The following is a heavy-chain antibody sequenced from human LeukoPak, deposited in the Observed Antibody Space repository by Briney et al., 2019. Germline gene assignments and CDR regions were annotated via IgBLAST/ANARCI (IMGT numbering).Heavy chain of an antibody. CDR2: INPNSGGT. J-gene: IGHJ6*03. V-gene: IGHV1-2*02. D-gene: IGHD2-2*02. CDR1: GYTFTGYY. CDR3: ARPTLDCCYTGTTDYYYMDV. Sequence: GASVKVSCKASGYTFTGYYMHWVRQAPGQGLEWMGWINPNSGGTNYAQKFQGRVTMTGDTSISAAYMELSRLRSDDTAVYYCARPTLDCCYTGTTDYYYMDVWGKGTTVTVSS.